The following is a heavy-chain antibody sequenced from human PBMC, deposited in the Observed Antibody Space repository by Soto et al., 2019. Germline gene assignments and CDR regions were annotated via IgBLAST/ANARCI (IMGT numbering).Heavy chain of an antibody. J-gene: IGHJ6*02. D-gene: IGHD5-12*01. CDR1: GFTFSNYA. Sequence: EVQLLESGGGLVQPGGSLRLSCAASGFTFSNYAMSWVRQAPGKGLEWVSAISGSGGSTYYADSVKGRFTISRDNSKNTLYLQMNSLRAEDTAVYYCATNSGYDLYYGMDVWGQGTTVTVSS. V-gene: IGHV3-23*01. CDR3: ATNSGYDLYYGMDV. CDR2: ISGSGGST.